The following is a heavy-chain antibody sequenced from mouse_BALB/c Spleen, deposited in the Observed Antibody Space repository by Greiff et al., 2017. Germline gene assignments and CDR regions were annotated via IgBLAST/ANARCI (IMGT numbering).Heavy chain of an antibody. D-gene: IGHD1-1*02. V-gene: IGHV7-3*02. CDR3: ARDRRNGYFDY. CDR2: IRNKANGYTT. CDR1: GFTFTDYY. Sequence: EVKLVESGGGLVQPGGSLRLSCATSGFTFTDYYMSWVRQPPGKALEWLGFIRNKANGYTTEYSASVKGRFTISRDNSQSILYLQMNTLRAEDSATYYCARDRRNGYFDYWGQGTTLTVSS. J-gene: IGHJ2*01.